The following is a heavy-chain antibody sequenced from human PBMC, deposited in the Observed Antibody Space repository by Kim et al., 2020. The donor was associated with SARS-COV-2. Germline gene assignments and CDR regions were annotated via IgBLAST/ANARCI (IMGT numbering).Heavy chain of an antibody. J-gene: IGHJ4*02. CDR3: ARDPYYYDSSGLAHPFDF. D-gene: IGHD3-22*01. V-gene: IGHV1-46*01. Sequence: QGRVTMTRDTSTSTVYMELSSLRSEDTAVYYCARDPYYYDSSGLAHPFDFWGQGTLVTVSS.